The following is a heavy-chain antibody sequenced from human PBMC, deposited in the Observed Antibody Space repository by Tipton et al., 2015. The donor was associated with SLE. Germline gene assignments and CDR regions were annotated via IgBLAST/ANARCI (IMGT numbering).Heavy chain of an antibody. J-gene: IGHJ3*02. CDR2: IYYRGST. D-gene: IGHD6-6*01. CDR3: ARRIVGRPDVFDI. Sequence: TLSLTCTVSGGSISTYYWSWIRQPPGKGLEWIGYIYYRGSTYYNPSLKSRVTISVDTSKNQFSLKLSSVTAADTAVYYCARRIVGRPDVFDIWGQGTMVTVSS. V-gene: IGHV4-59*04. CDR1: GGSISTYY.